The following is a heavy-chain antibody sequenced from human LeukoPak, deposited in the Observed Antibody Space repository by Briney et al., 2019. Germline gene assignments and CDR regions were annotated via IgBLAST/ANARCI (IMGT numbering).Heavy chain of an antibody. CDR2: IYSGGST. D-gene: IGHD3-10*01. CDR3: ARDQNGSGGAFDI. V-gene: IGHV3-66*01. J-gene: IGHJ3*02. CDR1: GFTVSSNY. Sequence: GGSLRLSCAASGFTVSSNYMSWVRQAPGKGLGWVSVIYSGGSTYYADSVKGRFTLSKDNSKNTLYLQMNSLRAEDTAVYYCARDQNGSGGAFDIWGQGTMVTVSS.